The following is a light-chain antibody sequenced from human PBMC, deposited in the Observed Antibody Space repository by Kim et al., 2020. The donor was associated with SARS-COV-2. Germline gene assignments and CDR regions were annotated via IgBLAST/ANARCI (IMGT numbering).Light chain of an antibody. V-gene: IGKV4-1*01. CDR1: QDVAYN. Sequence: GERATVNCKSRQDVAYNVMWYQQKPGQPPKRLILWSSDRESGVPDRFTGGGSGTDFTLTISSLQAEDVAVYCCQQYHTLPYTLGQGTKLKI. J-gene: IGKJ2*01. CDR2: WSS. CDR3: QQYHTLPYT.